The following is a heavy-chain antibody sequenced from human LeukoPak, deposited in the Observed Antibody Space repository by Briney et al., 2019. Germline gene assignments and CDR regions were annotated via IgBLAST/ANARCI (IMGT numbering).Heavy chain of an antibody. D-gene: IGHD5-24*01. V-gene: IGHV3-30*02. CDR2: IRYDGSNK. CDR1: GFTFSSYG. J-gene: IGHJ3*02. CDR3: AKDSIRWLQFGHDAFDI. Sequence: GGSLRLSCAASGFTFSSYGVHWVRQAPGKGLEWVAFIRYDGSNKYYADSVKGRFTISRDNSKNTLYLQMNSLRAEDTAVYYCAKDSIRWLQFGHDAFDIWGQGTMVTVSS.